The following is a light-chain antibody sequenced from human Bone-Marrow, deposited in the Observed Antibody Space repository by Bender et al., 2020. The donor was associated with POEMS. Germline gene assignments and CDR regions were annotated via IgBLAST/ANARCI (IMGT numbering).Light chain of an antibody. Sequence: SYELTQPPSVSVSPGQTASISCSGDKLGDKYVSWYQQKPGQSPVMVIYQDTKRPSGILDRFSVSNSGNTATLTISGTQALDEADYYCQAWDRSTVVCGRGTTLTLL. CDR2: QDT. V-gene: IGLV3-1*01. J-gene: IGLJ3*02. CDR3: QAWDRSTVV. CDR1: KLGDKY.